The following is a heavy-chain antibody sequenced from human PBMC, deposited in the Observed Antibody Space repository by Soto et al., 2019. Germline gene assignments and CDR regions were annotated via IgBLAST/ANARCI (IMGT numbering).Heavy chain of an antibody. CDR3: ARDIICFGDSFF. D-gene: IGHD3-10*01. Sequence: GGSLRLSCAASGFTFSINWMSWVRQAPGKGPEWVANINEDGSEKSYVDSVKGRFTISRDNSKNTLYLQMNSLRTEDTAVYYCARDIICFGDSFFCGQGILVTVSS. J-gene: IGHJ4*02. V-gene: IGHV3-7*01. CDR1: GFTFSINW. CDR2: INEDGSEK.